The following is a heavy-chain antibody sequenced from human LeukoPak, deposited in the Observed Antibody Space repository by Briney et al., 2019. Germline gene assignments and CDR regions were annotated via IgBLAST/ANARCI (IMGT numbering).Heavy chain of an antibody. CDR1: GFTFSIYG. V-gene: IGHV3-30*02. CDR3: ARDSSSWYSVYYFDY. D-gene: IGHD6-13*01. CDR2: IWYDGSDK. J-gene: IGHJ4*02. Sequence: PGGSLRLSCAASGFTFSIYGMYWVRQAPGKGLEWVASIWYDGSDKYYADSVKGRFTISRDNSKNTLYLQMNSLRAEDTAVYYCARDSSSWYSVYYFDYWGQGTLVTVS.